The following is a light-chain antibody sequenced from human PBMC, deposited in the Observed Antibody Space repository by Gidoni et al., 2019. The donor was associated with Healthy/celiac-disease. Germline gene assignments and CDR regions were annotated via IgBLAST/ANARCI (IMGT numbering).Light chain of an antibody. CDR1: QSVSSSY. Sequence: SQSVSSSYLAWYQQKPGQAPRLLIYGASSRATGIPDRFSGSGSGTDFTLTISRLEPEDFAVYYCQQYGSSPWTFGQGTKVDIK. CDR3: QQYGSSPWT. V-gene: IGKV3-20*01. J-gene: IGKJ1*01. CDR2: GAS.